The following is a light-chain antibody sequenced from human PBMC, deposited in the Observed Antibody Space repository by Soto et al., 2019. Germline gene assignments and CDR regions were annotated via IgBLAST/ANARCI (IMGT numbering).Light chain of an antibody. V-gene: IGLV2-14*02. CDR3: QAYDYSLTASV. J-gene: IGLJ3*02. CDR1: SSNVGSYKL. Sequence: QSVLTQPASVSGSPGQSITISCTGTSSNVGSYKLVSWYQQHPGKAPKLMIFEVNKRPSGVPDRFSGSKSGNTASLTVSGLQAADEADYYCQAYDYSLTASVFGGGTKLTVL. CDR2: EVN.